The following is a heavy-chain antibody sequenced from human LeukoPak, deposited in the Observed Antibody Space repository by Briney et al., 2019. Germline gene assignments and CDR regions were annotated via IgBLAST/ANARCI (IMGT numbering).Heavy chain of an antibody. CDR3: ARVSGYSYGYSGDY. J-gene: IGHJ4*02. Sequence: GGSLRLSCAASGFTFSSYSMYWVRQAPGKGLEWVSYISSSSSTIYYADSVKGRFTISGDNAKNSLYLQMNSLRAEDTAVYYCARVSGYSYGYSGDYWGQGTLVTVSS. D-gene: IGHD5-18*01. V-gene: IGHV3-48*01. CDR2: ISSSSSTI. CDR1: GFTFSSYS.